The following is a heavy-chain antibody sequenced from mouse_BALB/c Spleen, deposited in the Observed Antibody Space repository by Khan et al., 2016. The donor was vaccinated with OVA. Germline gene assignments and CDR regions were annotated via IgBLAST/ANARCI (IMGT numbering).Heavy chain of an antibody. J-gene: IGHJ4*01. V-gene: IGHV3-2*02. Sequence: VQLKESGPGLVKPSQSLSLTCTVTGYSITSDYAWNWIRQFPGNKLEWMGYISYSGSTNYNPALKSRISITRDTSKNQFFLQLNSVTTEDTATYDCARDGSRYNYAMDYWGQGTSVTGSS. CDR3: ARDGSRYNYAMDY. CDR2: ISYSGST. CDR1: GYSITSDYA. D-gene: IGHD2-3*01.